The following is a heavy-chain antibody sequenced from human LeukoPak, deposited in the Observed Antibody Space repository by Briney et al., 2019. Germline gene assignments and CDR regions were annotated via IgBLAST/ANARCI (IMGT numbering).Heavy chain of an antibody. CDR1: RFTFSSYS. Sequence: GGSLRLSCAASRFTFSSYSMNWVRQAPGKGLEWVSSISSSSSYIYYADSVKGRFTISRDNAKNSLYLQMNSLRAEDTAVYYCARGPGLVADPILGSWFDPWGQGTLVTVSS. CDR2: ISSSSSYI. J-gene: IGHJ5*02. CDR3: ARGPGLVADPILGSWFDP. V-gene: IGHV3-21*01. D-gene: IGHD6-19*01.